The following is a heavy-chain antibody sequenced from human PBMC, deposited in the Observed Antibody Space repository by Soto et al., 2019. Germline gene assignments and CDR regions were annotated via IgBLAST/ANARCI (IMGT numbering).Heavy chain of an antibody. J-gene: IGHJ4*02. CDR1: GGPISSYY. CDR2: VFYTGST. CDR3: ARAFGSTRPSLV. Sequence: SETLSLTCSVSGGPISSYYWNWIRQPPGKGLEWIGYVFYTGSTDYNPSLKSRVTMSIDTSRNQFSLKLTSVTAADTAVYYCARAFGSTRPSLVWGQGTLVTVSS. V-gene: IGHV4-59*01. D-gene: IGHD3-16*02.